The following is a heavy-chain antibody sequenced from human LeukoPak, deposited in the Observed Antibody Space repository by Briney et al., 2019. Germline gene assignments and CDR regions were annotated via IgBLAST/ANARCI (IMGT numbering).Heavy chain of an antibody. CDR3: ARALTGEWERDY. D-gene: IGHD3-10*01. Sequence: GASVKVSCKTSGYTFTNYGVSWVRQAPGQGLEWMGWISAYNGYTNYAQKLQVRVTMTTDTSTSTAYMELRSLRSDDTAVYYCARALTGEWERDYWGQGTLVTVSS. V-gene: IGHV1-18*01. J-gene: IGHJ4*02. CDR2: ISAYNGYT. CDR1: GYTFTNYG.